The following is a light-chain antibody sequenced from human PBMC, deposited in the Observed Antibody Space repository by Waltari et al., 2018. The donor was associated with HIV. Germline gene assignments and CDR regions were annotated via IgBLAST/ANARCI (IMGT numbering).Light chain of an antibody. CDR1: SGSIASNF. V-gene: IGLV6-57*03. CDR3: QSSDSSTHRV. CDR2: EDN. J-gene: IGLJ3*02. Sequence: NFMLTQPHSVSESPGKTVTISCTRSSGSIASNFVQWYQQRPGSAPTTVIYEDNQRPSGVPGRFSGSIDSSSNSASLTISGLKTEDEADYYYQSSDSSTHRVFGGGTKLTVL.